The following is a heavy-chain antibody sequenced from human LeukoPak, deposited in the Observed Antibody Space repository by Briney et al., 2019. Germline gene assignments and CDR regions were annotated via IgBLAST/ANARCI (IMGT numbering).Heavy chain of an antibody. CDR3: AHGSAQYYEY. V-gene: IGHV3-15*07. Sequence: GGPLRLSCAVSGLTLSNVWMNWVRQAPGKGLEWVGRIRSQTAGGTTDFAAPVKGRFSISRDDSENSLYLQMNSLTSEDTAVYYCAHGSAQYYEYWGQGTLVTVSS. D-gene: IGHD2-15*01. CDR2: IRSQTAGGTT. J-gene: IGHJ1*01. CDR1: GLTLSNVW.